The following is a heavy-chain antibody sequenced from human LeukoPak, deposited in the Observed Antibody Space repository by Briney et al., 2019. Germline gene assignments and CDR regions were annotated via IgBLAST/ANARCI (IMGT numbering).Heavy chain of an antibody. V-gene: IGHV3-15*01. Sequence: GGSLRPSCAASGFTFSNAWMSWVRQAPGKGLEWVGRIKSKTDGGTTDYAAPVKGRFTISRDDSKNTLYLRMNSLKTEDTAVYYCTTDIVVGATRTTDYWGQGTLVTVSS. CDR3: TTDIVVGATRTTDY. J-gene: IGHJ4*02. D-gene: IGHD1-26*01. CDR2: IKSKTDGGTT. CDR1: GFTFSNAW.